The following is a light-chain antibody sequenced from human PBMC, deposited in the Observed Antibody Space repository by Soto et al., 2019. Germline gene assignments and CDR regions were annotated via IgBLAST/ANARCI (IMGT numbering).Light chain of an antibody. Sequence: DIQMTQSPSTLSASVGDRVTITCRASQSIRSWLAWYQEKPGKAPKLLIYKASSLESGVPSRFSGSGSGTDFTLTISRLEPEDFAVYYCQQYGSSITFGQGTRLEIK. CDR3: QQYGSSIT. J-gene: IGKJ5*01. V-gene: IGKV1-5*03. CDR1: QSIRSW. CDR2: KAS.